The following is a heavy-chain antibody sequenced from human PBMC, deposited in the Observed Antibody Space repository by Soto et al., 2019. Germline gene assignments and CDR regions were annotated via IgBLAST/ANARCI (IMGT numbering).Heavy chain of an antibody. Sequence: QVQLLQSGAEVKKPGASVKVSCKASVYTFTSYYITWGRQAPGQGLEWMGWISAYNGNTNYAQKLQGRVTMTTDTSTSTACMELRSLRSDDTAVYYCARDLPPVDYWGQGTLVTVSS. J-gene: IGHJ4*02. CDR1: VYTFTSYY. CDR3: ARDLPPVDY. CDR2: ISAYNGNT. V-gene: IGHV1-18*01.